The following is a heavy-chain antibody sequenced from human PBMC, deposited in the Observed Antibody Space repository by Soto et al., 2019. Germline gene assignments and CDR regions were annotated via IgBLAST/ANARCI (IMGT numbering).Heavy chain of an antibody. CDR1: GGSISGYY. D-gene: IGHD2-15*01. V-gene: IGHV4-59*01. J-gene: IGHJ5*02. CDR3: AREVAAIPGRSVDP. CDR2: IYHVGSS. Sequence: QVQLQESGPGLVKPSETLSLTCTVSGGSISGYYWTWIRQPPGKGLERIGYIYHVGSSKSNPPPPLRATISVATSTHQSSLRLRSVPAAVTAVYSFAREVAAIPGRSVDPWGQGTLVTVSS.